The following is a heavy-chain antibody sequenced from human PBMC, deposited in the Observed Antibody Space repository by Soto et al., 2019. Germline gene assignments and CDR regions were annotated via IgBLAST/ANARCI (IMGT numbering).Heavy chain of an antibody. CDR1: GFPFNTYA. V-gene: IGHV3-23*01. J-gene: IGHJ6*03. CDR3: IRGNQGSYWSDMDV. Sequence: GGSLRLSCAASGFPFNTYAMSWVRQAPGKGPEWVSAISAGGGATFYTDSVQGRFTLSRDNSKNTLYLQMNSLRVEDTGAYFCIRGNQGSYWSDMDVWGKGTTVNVSS. D-gene: IGHD2-15*01. CDR2: ISAGGGAT.